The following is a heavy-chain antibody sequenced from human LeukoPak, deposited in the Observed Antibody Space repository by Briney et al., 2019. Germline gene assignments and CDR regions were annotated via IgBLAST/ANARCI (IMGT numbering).Heavy chain of an antibody. J-gene: IGHJ4*02. Sequence: PSETLSLTCTVSGGSISSGDYYWSWIRQPPGKGLEWIGYIYYSGSTYYNPSLKSRVTISVDTSKNQFSLKLSSVTAADTAVYYCARVIRLAVAGHFFDYWGQGTLVTVSS. CDR2: IYYSGST. CDR1: GGSISSGDYY. V-gene: IGHV4-30-4*01. D-gene: IGHD6-19*01. CDR3: ARVIRLAVAGHFFDY.